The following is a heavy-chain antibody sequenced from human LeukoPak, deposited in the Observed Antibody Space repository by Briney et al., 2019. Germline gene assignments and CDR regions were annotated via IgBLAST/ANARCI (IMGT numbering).Heavy chain of an antibody. J-gene: IGHJ4*02. D-gene: IGHD2-8*01. Sequence: GGSLRLSCAASGFTFSSYAMSWVRQAPGKGLEWVSAISGSGGSTYYVDSVKGRFTISRDNSKNTLYLQMNSLRAEDTAVYYCAKDRTYSDGVYGYWGQGTLVTVSS. CDR1: GFTFSSYA. CDR2: ISGSGGST. CDR3: AKDRTYSDGVYGY. V-gene: IGHV3-23*01.